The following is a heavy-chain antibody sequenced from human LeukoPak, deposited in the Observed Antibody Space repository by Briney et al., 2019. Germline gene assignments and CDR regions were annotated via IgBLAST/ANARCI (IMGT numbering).Heavy chain of an antibody. CDR1: GVSISSSNR. CDR2: IYHSGST. V-gene: IGHV4-4*02. D-gene: IGHD3-10*01. CDR3: AREGDPTGSYYNY. Sequence: SGTLSLTCDVSGVSISSSNRWSWVRQPPGKGLEWIGEIYHSGSTNYNPSLKGRVTISVDKSKNQFSLNLISVTAADTAVYYCAREGDPTGSYYNYWGQGILVTVSS. J-gene: IGHJ4*02.